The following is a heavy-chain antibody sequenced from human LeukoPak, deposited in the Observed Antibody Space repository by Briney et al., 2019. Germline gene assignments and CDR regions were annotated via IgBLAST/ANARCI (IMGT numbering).Heavy chain of an antibody. CDR1: GFTFSSYE. D-gene: IGHD3-10*01. CDR2: ISSSGRTV. V-gene: IGHV3-48*03. Sequence: GGSLRLSCAASGFTFSSYEMNWVRQALGKGLEWVSYISSSGRTVYSADSVKGRFTISRDNSKNTLYLQMNSLRAEDTAVYYCAKVDGSGSLAWYYYYYMDVWGKGTTVTISS. J-gene: IGHJ6*03. CDR3: AKVDGSGSLAWYYYYYMDV.